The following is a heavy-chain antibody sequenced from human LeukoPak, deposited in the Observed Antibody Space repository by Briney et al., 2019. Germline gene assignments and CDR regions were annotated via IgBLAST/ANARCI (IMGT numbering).Heavy chain of an antibody. CDR3: ARRAGYDYVWGSYRPPNFFDY. CDR2: INHSGST. D-gene: IGHD3-16*02. J-gene: IGHJ4*02. V-gene: IGHV4-38-2*02. Sequence: SETLSLTCTVSGYSISSGYYWGWIRQPPGKGLEWIGEINHSGSTNYNPSLKSRVTISVDTSKNQFSLKLSSVTAADTAVYYCARRAGYDYVWGSYRPPNFFDYWGQGTLVTVSS. CDR1: GYSISSGYY.